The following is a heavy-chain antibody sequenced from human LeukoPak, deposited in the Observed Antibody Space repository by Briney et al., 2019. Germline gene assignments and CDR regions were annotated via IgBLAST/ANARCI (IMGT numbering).Heavy chain of an antibody. Sequence: ASVKVSCKASGYTFTGYYMHWVRQAPGQGLEWMGWINPNSGGTKYVQKFQGRVTMTRDTSISTAYMELSRLRSDDTAVYYCASGSLASYFDHWGQGTLVTVSS. J-gene: IGHJ4*02. CDR2: INPNSGGT. D-gene: IGHD3-16*01. CDR3: ASGSLASYFDH. V-gene: IGHV1-2*02. CDR1: GYTFTGYY.